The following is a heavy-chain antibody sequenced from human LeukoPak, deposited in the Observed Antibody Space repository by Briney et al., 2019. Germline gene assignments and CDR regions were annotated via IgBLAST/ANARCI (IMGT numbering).Heavy chain of an antibody. D-gene: IGHD2-21*01. CDR3: ARGIHAFDI. V-gene: IGHV3-21*01. Sequence: ASVKVSCNASGYTFTVYYMHWVRQAPGKGLEWVSSISSSSSYIYYADSVKGRFTISRDNAKNSLYLQMNSLRAEDTAVYYCARGIHAFDIWGQGTMVTVSS. CDR1: GYTFTVYY. CDR2: ISSSSSYI. J-gene: IGHJ3*02.